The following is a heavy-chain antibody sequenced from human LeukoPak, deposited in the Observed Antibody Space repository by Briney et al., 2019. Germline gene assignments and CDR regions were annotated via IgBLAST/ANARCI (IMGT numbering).Heavy chain of an antibody. CDR1: GLTFSGSA. J-gene: IGHJ6*04. CDR3: TRLDVYYYDAEVDV. V-gene: IGHV3-73*01. CDR2: IRSKANSYAT. D-gene: IGHD3-22*01. Sequence: GGSLRLSCAASGLTFSGSAMHWVRQASGKGLEWVGRIRSKANSYATAYAASVKGRFTISRDDSKNTAYLQMNSLKTEDTAVYYCTRLDVYYYDAEVDVWGKGTTVTVSS.